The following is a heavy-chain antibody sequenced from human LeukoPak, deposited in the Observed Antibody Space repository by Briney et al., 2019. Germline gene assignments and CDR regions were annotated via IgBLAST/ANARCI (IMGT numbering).Heavy chain of an antibody. CDR2: IYYSGST. CDR3: ARLQRTTYYYDSSGYWDY. V-gene: IGHV4-30-4*01. D-gene: IGHD3-22*01. CDR1: GGSISSGDYY. J-gene: IGHJ4*02. Sequence: PSQTLSLTCTVSGGSISSGDYYWSWIRQPPGKGLEWIGYIYYSGSTYYNPSLKSRVTISVDTSKNQFSLKLSSVTAADTAVYYCARLQRTTYYYDSSGYWDYWGQGTLVTVSS.